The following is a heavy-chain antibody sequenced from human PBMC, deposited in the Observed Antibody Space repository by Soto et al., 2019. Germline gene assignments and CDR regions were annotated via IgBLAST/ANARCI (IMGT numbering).Heavy chain of an antibody. CDR2: IKSKTDGGTT. CDR3: TTAWSYYDSSGYESY. Sequence: KPGGSLRLSCAASGFTFSNAWMSWVRQAPGKGLEWVGRIKSKTDGGTTDYAAPVKGRFTISRDDSKNTLYLQMNSLKTEDTAVYYCTTAWSYYDSSGYESYWGQGTLVTVSS. J-gene: IGHJ4*02. CDR1: GFTFSNAW. V-gene: IGHV3-15*01. D-gene: IGHD3-22*01.